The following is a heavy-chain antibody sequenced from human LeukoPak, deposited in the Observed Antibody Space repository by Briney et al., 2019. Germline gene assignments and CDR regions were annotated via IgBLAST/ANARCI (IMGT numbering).Heavy chain of an antibody. CDR3: ARLSSITMVRGVINGLDY. J-gene: IGHJ4*02. V-gene: IGHV4-34*01. CDR1: GGSFSGYY. CDR2: INHSGST. D-gene: IGHD3-10*01. Sequence: SETLSLTCAVYGGSFSGYYWSWVRQPPGKGLEWMGEINHSGSTNYNPSLTSRGTISVDTSNTQFSLKLSSVTAADTAVYYCARLSSITMVRGVINGLDYWGQGTLVTVSS.